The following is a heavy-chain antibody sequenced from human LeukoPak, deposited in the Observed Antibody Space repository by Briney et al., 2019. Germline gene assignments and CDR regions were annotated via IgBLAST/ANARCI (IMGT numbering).Heavy chain of an antibody. J-gene: IGHJ4*02. V-gene: IGHV4-4*07. Sequence: SETLSLTCTVSGGYISSYYWSWIRQPAGKGLEWIGRIYTSGSTNYNPSLKSRVTMSVDTSKNQFSLKLSSVTAADTAVYYCARGCSGGSCYSGDYWGQGTLVTVSS. D-gene: IGHD2-15*01. CDR2: IYTSGST. CDR1: GGYISSYY. CDR3: ARGCSGGSCYSGDY.